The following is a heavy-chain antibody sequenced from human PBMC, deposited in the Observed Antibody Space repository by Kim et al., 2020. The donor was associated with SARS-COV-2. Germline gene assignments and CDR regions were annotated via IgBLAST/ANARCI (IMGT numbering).Heavy chain of an antibody. J-gene: IGHJ6*02. Sequence: SETLSLTCAVYGGSFSGYYWSWIRQPPGKGLEWIGEINHSGSTNYNPSLKSRVTISVDTSKNQFSLKLSSVTAADTAVYYCARGFGVVTEVYGMDVWGQGTTVTVSS. CDR1: GGSFSGYY. D-gene: IGHD2-21*02. CDR2: INHSGST. CDR3: ARGFGVVTEVYGMDV. V-gene: IGHV4-34*01.